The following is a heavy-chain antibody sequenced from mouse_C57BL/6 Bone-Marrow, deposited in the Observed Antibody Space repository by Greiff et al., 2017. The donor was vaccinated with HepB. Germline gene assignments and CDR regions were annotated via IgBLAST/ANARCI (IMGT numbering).Heavy chain of an antibody. J-gene: IGHJ3*01. CDR1: GYTFTSYW. V-gene: IGHV1-69*01. Sequence: VQLQQPGAELVMPGASVKLSCKASGYTFTSYWMHWVKQRPGQGLEWIGEIDPSDSYTNYNQKFKGKSTLTVDKSSSTAYMQLSSLTSEDSAVYYCARGPPYDYDGFAYWGQGTLVTVSA. CDR3: ARGPPYDYDGFAY. D-gene: IGHD2-4*01. CDR2: IDPSDSYT.